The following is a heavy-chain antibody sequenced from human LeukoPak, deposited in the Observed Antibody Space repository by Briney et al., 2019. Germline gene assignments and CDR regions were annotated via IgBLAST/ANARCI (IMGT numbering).Heavy chain of an antibody. V-gene: IGHV4-4*09. J-gene: IGHJ4*02. CDR1: GGSISSHY. Sequence: SETLSLTCTVSGGSISSHYWGWIRQPPGKELEWIGFIFSSGITNYDPSLKSGVTISIDTSKNQFSLMLSAVSAADTAVYYCARHRLGIRDFDYWGQGTLVTVSS. CDR3: ARHRLGIRDFDY. D-gene: IGHD1-26*01. CDR2: IFSSGIT.